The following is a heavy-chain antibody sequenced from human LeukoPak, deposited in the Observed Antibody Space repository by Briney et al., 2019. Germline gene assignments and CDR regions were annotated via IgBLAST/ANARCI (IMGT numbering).Heavy chain of an antibody. CDR2: ISSSGSTI. CDR3: ARGLSVVVAATPLGYFDY. CDR1: GFTFSSYE. D-gene: IGHD2-15*01. Sequence: GSLRLSCAASGFTFSSYEMNWVRQAPGKGLEWVSYISSSGSTIYYADSVKGRFTISRDNAKNSLYLQMNNLRAEDTAVYYCARGLSVVVAATPLGYFDYWGQGTLVTVSS. V-gene: IGHV3-48*03. J-gene: IGHJ4*02.